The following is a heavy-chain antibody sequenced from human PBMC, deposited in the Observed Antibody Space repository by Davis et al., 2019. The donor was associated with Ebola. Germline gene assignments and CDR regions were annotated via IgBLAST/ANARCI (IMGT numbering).Heavy chain of an antibody. CDR2: ISVRSIT. D-gene: IGHD4-17*01. CDR3: AKVHPPTTVTTGWFDP. Sequence: GESLKISCAASGFIFNSYAMSWVRQAPGKGLEWVSSISVRSITYHADSVKGRFTISRDNSKSTLYLQMNSLRAEDTAVYYCAKVHPPTTVTTGWFDPWGQGTLVTVSS. V-gene: IGHV3-23*01. CDR1: GFIFNSYA. J-gene: IGHJ5*02.